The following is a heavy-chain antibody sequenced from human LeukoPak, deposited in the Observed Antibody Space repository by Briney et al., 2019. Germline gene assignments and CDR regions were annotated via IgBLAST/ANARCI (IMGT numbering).Heavy chain of an antibody. D-gene: IGHD3-10*01. Sequence: ASVKVSCKASGYTFTGYYMHWVRQAPGQGLEWMGWINPNSGGTNYAQKFQGRVTMTRDTSISTAYMELSRLRSDDTAVYYCARCGHGSGSNWFDPWGQGTLVTVSS. CDR2: INPNSGGT. CDR1: GYTFTGYY. J-gene: IGHJ5*02. V-gene: IGHV1-2*02. CDR3: ARCGHGSGSNWFDP.